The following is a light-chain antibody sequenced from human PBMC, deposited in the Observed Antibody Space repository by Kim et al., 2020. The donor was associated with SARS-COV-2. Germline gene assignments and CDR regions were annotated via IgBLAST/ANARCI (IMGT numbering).Light chain of an antibody. CDR3: QQRAKWPRT. CDR1: ESITNE. Sequence: LLPGERATHSCRASESITNELAWYQQKPGQPPRLFIIDISTRAAGSTASFSGSGSGTDFTLTVSSLEPEDSATYYCQQRAKWPRTFGQGTKVDIK. CDR2: DIS. V-gene: IGKV3-11*01. J-gene: IGKJ1*01.